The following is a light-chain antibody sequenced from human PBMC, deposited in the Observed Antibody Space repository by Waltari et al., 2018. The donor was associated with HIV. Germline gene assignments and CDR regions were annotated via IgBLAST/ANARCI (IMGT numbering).Light chain of an antibody. V-gene: IGLV1-51*01. Sequence: QSVLTQPRSVSAAPGQKGTISRSGSSPNIGNNYVSWYQQLPGTAPKPLIYDNNKRPSGIPDRFSGSKSGTSATLGITGLQTGDEADYYCGTWDSSLSAPVFGGGTKLTVL. CDR2: DNN. CDR3: GTWDSSLSAPV. J-gene: IGLJ2*01. CDR1: SPNIGNNY.